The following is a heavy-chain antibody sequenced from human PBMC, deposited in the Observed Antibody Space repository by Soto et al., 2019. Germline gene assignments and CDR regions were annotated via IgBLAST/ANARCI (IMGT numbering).Heavy chain of an antibody. V-gene: IGHV3-53*01. CDR1: GFTVSSNY. CDR3: ATTVKRTFDS. J-gene: IGHJ4*02. D-gene: IGHD1-1*01. CDR2: IYSGGST. Sequence: GWSLRLSCAASGFTVSSNYMSWVRQAPGKGLEWVSVIYSGGSTYYADSVKGRFTISRDNSKNTLYLQMNSLRAEDTAVYYCATTVKRTFDSWGQGTLVTVSS.